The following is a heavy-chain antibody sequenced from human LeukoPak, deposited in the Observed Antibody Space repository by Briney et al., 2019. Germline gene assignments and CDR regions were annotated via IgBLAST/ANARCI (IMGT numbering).Heavy chain of an antibody. J-gene: IGHJ3*02. D-gene: IGHD2-21*02. CDR2: ISSSGSTI. Sequence: GGSLRLSCAASGFTFSSYEMNWVRQAPGKGLEWVSYISSSGSTIYYADSVKGRFTISRDNAKNSLYLQMNSLRAEDTAVYYCASLPIAVVTDNAFDIWGQGTMVTVSS. V-gene: IGHV3-48*03. CDR1: GFTFSSYE. CDR3: ASLPIAVVTDNAFDI.